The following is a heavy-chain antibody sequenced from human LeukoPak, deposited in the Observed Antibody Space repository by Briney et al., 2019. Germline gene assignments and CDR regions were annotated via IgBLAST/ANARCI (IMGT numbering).Heavy chain of an antibody. J-gene: IGHJ4*02. CDR2: ISGSSTYI. V-gene: IGHV3-21*01. CDR1: GFTFSSYA. Sequence: PGGSLRLSCVASGFTFSSYAMSWVRQAPGKGLEWVSSISGSSTYIYYADSVKGRFTISRDNAKNSLYLQMNSMRAEDTAVYYCARDRNFDSWGQGTLVTVSS. CDR3: ARDRNFDS.